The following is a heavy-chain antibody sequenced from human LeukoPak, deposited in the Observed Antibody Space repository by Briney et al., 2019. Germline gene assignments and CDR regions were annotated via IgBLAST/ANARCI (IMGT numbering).Heavy chain of an antibody. V-gene: IGHV7-4-1*02. CDR1: GYTFTSYA. J-gene: IGHJ6*03. Sequence: GASVKVSCKASGYTFTSYAMNWVRQAPGQGLEWMGWINTNTGNPTYAQGFTGRFVFSLDTSVSTAYLQISSLEAEDTAVYYCARGWSDYDFWSGYYTGYYYYYMDVWGKGTTVTVSS. D-gene: IGHD3-3*01. CDR2: INTNTGNP. CDR3: ARGWSDYDFWSGYYTGYYYYYMDV.